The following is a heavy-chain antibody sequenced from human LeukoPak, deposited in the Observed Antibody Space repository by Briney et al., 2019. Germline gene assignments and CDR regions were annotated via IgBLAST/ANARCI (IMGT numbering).Heavy chain of an antibody. J-gene: IGHJ5*02. D-gene: IGHD2/OR15-2a*01. Sequence: SETLSLICTVSGASISSGTYYWSWIRQPPGKGLEWIGYIYYTGSATYSPSLKSRVTISVDTSKNQFSLKLSSVTAADTAVYYCARAGGDYFNWFDPWGQGTLVTVSS. CDR3: ARAGGDYFNWFDP. CDR1: GASISSGTYY. V-gene: IGHV4-61*01. CDR2: IYYTGSA.